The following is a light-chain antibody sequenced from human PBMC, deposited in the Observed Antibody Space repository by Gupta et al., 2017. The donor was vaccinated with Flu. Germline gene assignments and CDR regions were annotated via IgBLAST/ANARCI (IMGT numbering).Light chain of an antibody. CDR3: QSYPTPPPWT. V-gene: IGKV3-20*01. Sequence: EIVLTQFPGTLSLSPGERATLSCRASQSVSNNYLAWYQQTPGQAPRLLIYGASIRATGIPDRFSGSGSGTDFTLTITRLEPEDFAVYYCQSYPTPPPWTFGQGTKVEIK. CDR2: GAS. CDR1: QSVSNNY. J-gene: IGKJ1*01.